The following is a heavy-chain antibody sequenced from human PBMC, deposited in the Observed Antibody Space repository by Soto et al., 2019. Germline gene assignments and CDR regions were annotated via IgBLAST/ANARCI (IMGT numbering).Heavy chain of an antibody. CDR1: GFTFSGYA. D-gene: IGHD4-4*01. CDR3: ARGAYRYFDY. J-gene: IGHJ4*02. CDR2: ISSDGSST. V-gene: IGHV3-30-3*01. Sequence: QVQLVESGGGVVQPGKSLRLSCVASGFTFSGYAMHWIRQAPGKAPEWVALISSDGSSTLYADSVRGRFTISRDNSRDTLYLQLNSLRPDDTAVFSCARGAYRYFDYWSQGTLVTVSS.